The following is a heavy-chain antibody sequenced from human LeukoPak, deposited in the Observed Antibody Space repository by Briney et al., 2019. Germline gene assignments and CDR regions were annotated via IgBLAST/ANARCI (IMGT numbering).Heavy chain of an antibody. Sequence: ASGKVSCKASGYTFTGYYIHWVRQAPGQGLEWMGWINPNSDGTNYAQKVQGRVPLTRDTAISTAYMELSRLRAGATAVSSCARDSGDTAMGAGGYWGQGTRVSVSS. CDR3: ARDSGDTAMGAGGY. CDR2: INPNSDGT. V-gene: IGHV1-2*02. D-gene: IGHD5-18*01. CDR1: GYTFTGYY. J-gene: IGHJ4*02.